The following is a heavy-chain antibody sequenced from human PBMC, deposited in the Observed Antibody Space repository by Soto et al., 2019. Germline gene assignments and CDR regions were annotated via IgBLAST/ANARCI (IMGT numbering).Heavy chain of an antibody. CDR2: IWYDGSNK. CDR3: AREGKDIVATIRPYYFDY. J-gene: IGHJ4*02. V-gene: IGHV3-33*01. Sequence: QVQLVESGGGVVQPGRSLRLSCAASGFTFSSYGMHWVRQAPGKGLEWVAVIWYDGSNKYYADSVKGRFTISRDNSKNTLYLKMNSLRAEDTAVYYCAREGKDIVATIRPYYFDYWGQGTLVTVSS. CDR1: GFTFSSYG. D-gene: IGHD5-12*01.